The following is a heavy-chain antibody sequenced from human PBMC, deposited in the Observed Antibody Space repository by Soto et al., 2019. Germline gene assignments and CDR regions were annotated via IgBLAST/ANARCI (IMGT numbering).Heavy chain of an antibody. D-gene: IGHD3-10*01. CDR3: ANSFYFTSGSYYPFKY. CDR2: ISYDGNNE. J-gene: IGHJ4*02. CDR1: GFTFRSYG. V-gene: IGHV3-30*18. Sequence: QGQLVESGGGVVQPGRSLRLSCAASGFTFRSYGMHWVRQGPGKGLEWVAVISYDGNNEYYADSVKGRFTISRDNSENXLYLQMNSLRAEDTAVYYCANSFYFTSGSYYPFKYWGEGTLVTVSS.